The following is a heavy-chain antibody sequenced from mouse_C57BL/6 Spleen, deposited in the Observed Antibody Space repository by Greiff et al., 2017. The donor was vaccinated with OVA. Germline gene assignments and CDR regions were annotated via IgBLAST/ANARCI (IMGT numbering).Heavy chain of an antibody. CDR2: ISYDGSN. CDR3: AVRDAYGGAMDD. V-gene: IGHV3-6*01. J-gene: IGHJ4*01. CDR1: GYSITSGYY. Sequence: EVQLQESGPGLVKPSQSLSLTCSVTGYSITSGYYWNWIRQFPGNKLEWMGYISYDGSNNYNPSLKNRISFTLDTSKNQFFLKLNSVTTEDTATYYCAVRDAYGGAMDDWGKGTSVTVSS. D-gene: IGHD2-2*01.